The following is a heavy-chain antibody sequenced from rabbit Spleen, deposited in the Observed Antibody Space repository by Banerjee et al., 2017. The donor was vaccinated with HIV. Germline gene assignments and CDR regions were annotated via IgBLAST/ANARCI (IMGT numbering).Heavy chain of an antibody. Sequence: QSLEESGGDLVKPGASLTLTCTASGFSFSSTDYMCWVRQAPGRGLEWIACIAAGSGRFTYYASWAKGRFTISKTSSTPVTLQMTSLTAADTATYFCARDTGTSFSTYGMDLWGQGTLVTVS. V-gene: IGHV1S40*01. CDR3: ARDTGTSFSTYGMDL. CDR2: IAAGSGRFT. CDR1: GFSFSSTDY. D-gene: IGHD8-1*01. J-gene: IGHJ6*01.